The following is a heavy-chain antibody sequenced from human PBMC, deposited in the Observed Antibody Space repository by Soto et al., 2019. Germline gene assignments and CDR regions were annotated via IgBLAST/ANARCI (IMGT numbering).Heavy chain of an antibody. D-gene: IGHD6-13*01. CDR1: GCPISTTDW. CDR3: ATGPEYSSRWFSN. J-gene: IGHJ1*01. V-gene: IGHV4-4*02. CDR2: IYHSASF. Sequence: SATLSLTLAFSGCPISTTDWGSWVRQPPGKGLAWIGDIYHSASFNYNPSLKSRLTISVDKSKNQFSLNLSSVTVADTAVYYCATGPEYSSRWFSNWGQG.